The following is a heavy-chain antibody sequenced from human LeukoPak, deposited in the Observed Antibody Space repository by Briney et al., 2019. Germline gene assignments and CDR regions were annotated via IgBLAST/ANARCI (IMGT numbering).Heavy chain of an antibody. CDR3: AYDFGDRSVWYRF. D-gene: IGHD6-19*01. CDR1: GASISSGSYY. CDR2: FDSSGST. Sequence: SETLSLSCTVSGASISSGSYYWSWIRQPAGKGLEFIVPFDSSGSTNYNSSLKSRVSTSVDTSNTQLSLDCSAVTAAATAVCYCAYDFGDRSVWYRFWGKGTLVAVSS. J-gene: IGHJ4*02. V-gene: IGHV4-61*02.